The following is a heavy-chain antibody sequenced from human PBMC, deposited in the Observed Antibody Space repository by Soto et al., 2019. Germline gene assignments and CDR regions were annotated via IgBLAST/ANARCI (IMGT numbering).Heavy chain of an antibody. J-gene: IGHJ4*02. CDR2: ISGSGGST. D-gene: IGHD3-3*01. Sequence: EVQLLESGGGLVQPGGSLRLSCAASGFTFSSYAMSWVRQAPGKGLEWVSAISGSGGSTYYADSVKGRFTISRDNSKNTLYLQMTSLRAEDTAVYYCAKTPYDYDFWSGYYDDYWGQGTLVTVSS. CDR3: AKTPYDYDFWSGYYDDY. V-gene: IGHV3-23*01. CDR1: GFTFSSYA.